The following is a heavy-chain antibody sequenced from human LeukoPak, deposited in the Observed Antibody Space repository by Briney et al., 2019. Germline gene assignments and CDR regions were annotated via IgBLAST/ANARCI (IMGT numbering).Heavy chain of an antibody. D-gene: IGHD3-3*01. V-gene: IGHV1-8*03. Sequence: ASVKVSCKASGYTFTSYDINWVRQATGQGLEWMGWMNPNSGNTGYAQKFQGRVTITRNTSIGTAYMELSSLRSEDTAVYYCARGRLGSAYYDFWSGYSDSNWFDPWGQGTLVTVSS. CDR2: MNPNSGNT. CDR1: GYTFTSYD. J-gene: IGHJ5*02. CDR3: ARGRLGSAYYDFWSGYSDSNWFDP.